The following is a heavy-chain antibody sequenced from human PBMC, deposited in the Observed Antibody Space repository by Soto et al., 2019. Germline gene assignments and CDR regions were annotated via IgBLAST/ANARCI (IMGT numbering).Heavy chain of an antibody. V-gene: IGHV3-30-3*01. J-gene: IGHJ3*02. Sequence: PGGSLRLSCAASGFTFSSYAMHWVRQAPGKGLEWVAVISYDGSNKYYADSVKGRFTISRDNSKNTLYLQMNSLRAEDTAVYYCARDIFLSEMATIWGAFDIWGQGTMVTVS. CDR2: ISYDGSNK. CDR3: ARDIFLSEMATIWGAFDI. CDR1: GFTFSSYA. D-gene: IGHD5-12*01.